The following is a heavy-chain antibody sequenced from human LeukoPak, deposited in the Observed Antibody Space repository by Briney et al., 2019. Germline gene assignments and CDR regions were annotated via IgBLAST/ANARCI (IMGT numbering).Heavy chain of an antibody. CDR3: ATHPVGYYDSSGYYPYFGY. CDR2: ISAYNGNT. J-gene: IGHJ4*02. CDR1: GYTFTSYG. D-gene: IGHD3-22*01. V-gene: IGHV1-18*01. Sequence: ASVKVSCKASGYTFTSYGISWVRQAPGQGLEWMGWISAYNGNTNYAQKLQGRVTMTTDTSTSTAYMELSRLRSDDTAVYYCATHPVGYYDSSGYYPYFGYWGQGTLVTVSS.